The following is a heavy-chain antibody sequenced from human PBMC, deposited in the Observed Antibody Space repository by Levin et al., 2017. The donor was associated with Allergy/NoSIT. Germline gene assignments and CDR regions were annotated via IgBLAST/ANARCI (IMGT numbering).Heavy chain of an antibody. Sequence: GESLKISCAASGFTFSSYGMHWVRQAPGKGLEWVAVISYDGSNKYYADSVKGRFTISRDNSKNTLYLQMNSLRAEDTAVYYCAKGFGPYSSGWYVAWFDPWGQGTLVTVSS. V-gene: IGHV3-30*18. D-gene: IGHD6-19*01. CDR3: AKGFGPYSSGWYVAWFDP. CDR1: GFTFSSYG. CDR2: ISYDGSNK. J-gene: IGHJ5*02.